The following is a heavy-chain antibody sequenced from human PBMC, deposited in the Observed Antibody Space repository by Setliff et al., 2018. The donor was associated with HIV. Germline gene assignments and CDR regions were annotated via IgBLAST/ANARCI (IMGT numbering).Heavy chain of an antibody. D-gene: IGHD5-12*01. Sequence: SETLSLTCAVYGESFSSYFWSWVRQPPGKGLEWSGHIYSTGSTNYNPSLKNRVTISVDTSKNQFSLNLSSVTATDTALYYCARDDIVATRYYYYYYMDVWGKGIPVTVSS. CDR1: GESFSSYF. J-gene: IGHJ6*03. CDR2: IYSTGST. V-gene: IGHV4-34*01. CDR3: ARDDIVATRYYYYYYMDV.